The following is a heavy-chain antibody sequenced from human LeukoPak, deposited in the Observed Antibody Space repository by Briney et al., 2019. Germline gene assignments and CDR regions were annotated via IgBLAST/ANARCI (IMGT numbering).Heavy chain of an antibody. CDR1: GYTFTSYD. Sequence: GASVKVSCKASGYTFTSYDINWVRQATGQGLEWMGRMNPNSGNTGYAQKFQGRVTMTRNTSISTAYMELSSLRSEDTAVYYCAREEQWLVRYFDYWGQGTLVTVSS. CDR3: AREEQWLVRYFDY. V-gene: IGHV1-8*01. D-gene: IGHD6-19*01. CDR2: MNPNSGNT. J-gene: IGHJ4*02.